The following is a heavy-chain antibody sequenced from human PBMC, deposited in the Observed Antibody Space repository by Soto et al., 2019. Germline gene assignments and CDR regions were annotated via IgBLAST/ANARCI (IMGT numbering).Heavy chain of an antibody. V-gene: IGHV4-4*02. CDR3: ARRVPAAPNWFDP. D-gene: IGHD2-2*01. J-gene: IGHJ5*02. CDR2: IYHSGSP. CDR1: GGSISSGTW. Sequence: PSETLSLTCAVSGGSISSGTWWSWVRQPPGRGLEWIGEIYHSGSPNYNPSLKSRVTMSVDKSKNLFSLRLSSVTAADSALYYCARRVPAAPNWFDPWGQETLVTVSS.